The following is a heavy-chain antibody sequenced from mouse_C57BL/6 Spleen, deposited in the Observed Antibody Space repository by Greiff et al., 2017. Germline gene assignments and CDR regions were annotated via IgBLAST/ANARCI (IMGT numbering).Heavy chain of an antibody. J-gene: IGHJ2*01. V-gene: IGHV1-47*01. CDR1: GYTFTTYP. D-gene: IGHD1-1*01. CDR2: FHPYNDDT. CDR3: AVKDYYGSSYFDY. Sequence: VHLVESGAELVKPGASVKMSCKASGYTFTTYPIEWMKQNHGKSLEWIGNFHPYNDDTKYNEKFKGKATLTVEKSSSTVYLELSRLTSDDSAVYYCAVKDYYGSSYFDYWGQGTTLTVSS.